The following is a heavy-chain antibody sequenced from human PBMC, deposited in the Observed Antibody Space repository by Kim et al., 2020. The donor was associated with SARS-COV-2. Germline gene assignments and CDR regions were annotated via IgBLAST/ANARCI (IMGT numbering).Heavy chain of an antibody. V-gene: IGHV3-48*04. CDR2: ISSSSSTI. CDR1: GFTFSSYS. CDR3: ARRGGIEWELLSWFDP. D-gene: IGHD1-26*01. Sequence: GGSLRLSCAASGFTFSSYSMNWVRQAPGKGLEWVSYISSSSSTIYYADSVKGRFTISRDNAKNSLYLQMNSLRAEDTAVYYCARRGGIEWELLSWFDPWGQGTLVTVSS. J-gene: IGHJ5*02.